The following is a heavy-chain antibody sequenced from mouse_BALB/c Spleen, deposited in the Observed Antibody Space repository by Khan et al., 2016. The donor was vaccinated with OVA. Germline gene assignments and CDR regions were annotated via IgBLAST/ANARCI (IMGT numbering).Heavy chain of an antibody. CDR1: GFSLTNYG. V-gene: IGHV2-6-1*01. D-gene: IGHD2-10*01. CDR2: IWSDGST. J-gene: IGHJ4*01. Sequence: QVQLKESGPGLVAPSQSLSITCTISGFSLTNYGVHWVRQPPGKGLEWLVVIWSDGSTTYNSTLKSRLSISKDNSKNQVFLKMNSIQTDDTAIYYCARETYYHYYIMDYWGQGTSVTVAA. CDR3: ARETYYHYYIMDY.